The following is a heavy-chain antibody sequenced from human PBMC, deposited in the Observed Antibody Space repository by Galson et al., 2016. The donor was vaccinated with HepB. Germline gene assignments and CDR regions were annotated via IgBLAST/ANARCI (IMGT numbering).Heavy chain of an antibody. J-gene: IGHJ4*02. CDR3: ARERGD. CDR1: GFTFSDYN. Sequence: SLRLSCAASGFTFSDYNMNWVRQAPGKGLEWVSSISRSGSVIYYADSVRGRFTISRDNAKNSLYLQMDSLRVDDTAVYYCARERGDWGQGTLVTVSS. CDR2: ISRSGSVI. V-gene: IGHV3-21*01.